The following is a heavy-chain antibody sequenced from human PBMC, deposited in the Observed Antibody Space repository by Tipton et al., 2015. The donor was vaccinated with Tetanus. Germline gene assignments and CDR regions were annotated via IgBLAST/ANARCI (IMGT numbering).Heavy chain of an antibody. D-gene: IGHD4-23*01. CDR3: AIDYGGNPAWYYYGMDV. J-gene: IGHJ6*02. V-gene: IGHV1-69*06. CDR1: GGTFSSYA. Sequence: QLVQSGAEVKKPGSSVKVSCKASGGTFSSYAISWVRQAPGQGLEWMGGIIPIFGTANYAQKFQGRVTITADKSTSTAYMELSSLRSEDTAVYYCAIDYGGNPAWYYYGMDVWGQGTTVTVSS. CDR2: IIPIFGTA.